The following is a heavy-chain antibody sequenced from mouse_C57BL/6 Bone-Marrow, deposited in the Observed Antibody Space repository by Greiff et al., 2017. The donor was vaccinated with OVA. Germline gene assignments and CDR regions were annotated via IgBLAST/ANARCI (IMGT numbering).Heavy chain of an antibody. CDR1: GYTFTDHE. V-gene: IGHV1-15*01. CDR2: IDPETGGT. CDR3: TRGYSNYYAMDY. Sequence: VQLQQSGAELVRPGASVTLSCKASGYTFTDHEMHWVKQTPVHGLEWIGAIDPETGGTAYNQKFKGKAILTADKSSSTAYMELRSLTSEDSAVYYCTRGYSNYYAMDYWGQGTSVTVSS. J-gene: IGHJ4*01. D-gene: IGHD2-5*01.